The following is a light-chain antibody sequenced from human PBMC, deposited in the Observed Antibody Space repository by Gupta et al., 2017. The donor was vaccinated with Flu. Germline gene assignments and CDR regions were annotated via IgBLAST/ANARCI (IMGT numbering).Light chain of an antibody. J-gene: IGLJ2*01. V-gene: IGLV8-61*01. Sequence: QTVVTQEPSFSVSPGGTVTLTCGLSSGSVSSGYYPSWYQQTPGQAPRTLIYNTNTRSSGVPDRFSGSILGNKAALTITGAQADDESDYYCVRYRGSAIQVFGGGTKLTVL. CDR2: NTN. CDR1: SGSVSSGYY. CDR3: VRYRGSAIQV.